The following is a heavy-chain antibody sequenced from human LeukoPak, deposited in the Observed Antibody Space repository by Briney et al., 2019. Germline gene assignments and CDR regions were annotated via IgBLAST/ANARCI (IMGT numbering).Heavy chain of an antibody. V-gene: IGHV1-3*01. J-gene: IGHJ4*02. CDR2: INAGNGNT. CDR3: ARGAALDY. Sequence: GGSLRLSCAASGFTFTSYAMHWVRQAPGQRLEWMGWINAGNGNTKYSQKFQGRVTITRDTSASTAYMELSSLTSEDTAVYYCARGAALDYWGQGTLVTVSS. CDR1: GFTFTSYA. D-gene: IGHD2-15*01.